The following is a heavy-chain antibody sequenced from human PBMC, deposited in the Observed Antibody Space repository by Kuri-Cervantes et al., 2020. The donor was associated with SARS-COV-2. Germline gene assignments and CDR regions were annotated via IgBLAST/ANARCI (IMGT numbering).Heavy chain of an antibody. J-gene: IGHJ6*03. D-gene: IGHD4-23*01. CDR3: VREVTFHYYYYYTDV. CDR2: IKEDGSEK. Sequence: GESLKISCTASGFTFSSHCMSWVRQAPGKGLEWVANIKEDGSEKHYVDSVKGRFTIPRDNAKNSLYLQMNSLRAEDTAVFYCVREVTFHYYYYYTDVWGKGTTVTV. V-gene: IGHV3-7*01. CDR1: GFTFSSHC.